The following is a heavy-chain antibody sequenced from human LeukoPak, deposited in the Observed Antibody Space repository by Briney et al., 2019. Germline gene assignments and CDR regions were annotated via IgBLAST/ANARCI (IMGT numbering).Heavy chain of an antibody. D-gene: IGHD3-10*01. CDR1: GFTFSSYG. CDR3: ATAGGAGGAFDI. CDR2: ISYDGSNK. Sequence: GRSLRLSCAASGFTFSSYGMHWVRQAPGKGLEWVAVISYDGSNKYYADSVKGRFTISRDNSKNTLYLQMNSLRAEDTAVYYCATAGGAGGAFDIWGQGTMVTVSS. J-gene: IGHJ3*02. V-gene: IGHV3-30*03.